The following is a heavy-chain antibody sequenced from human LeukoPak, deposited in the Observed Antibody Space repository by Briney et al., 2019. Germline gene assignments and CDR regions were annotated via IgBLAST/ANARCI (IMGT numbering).Heavy chain of an antibody. V-gene: IGHV4-38-2*02. J-gene: IGHJ3*02. D-gene: IGHD2-2*03. CDR3: ARDGYCSSTSCYDAFDI. Sequence: GSLRLSCAASGFTFINYWMSWVRQAPGKGLEWIGSIYYSGSTYYNPSLKSRVTISVDTSKNQFSLKLSSVTAADTAVYYCARDGYCSSTSCYDAFDIWGQGTMVTVSS. CDR2: IYYSGST. CDR1: GFTFINYW.